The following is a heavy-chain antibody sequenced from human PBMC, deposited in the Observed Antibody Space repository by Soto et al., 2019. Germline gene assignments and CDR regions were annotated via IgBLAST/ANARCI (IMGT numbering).Heavy chain of an antibody. CDR2: IIPIFGTA. J-gene: IGHJ6*02. CDR3: ARIDTAIAKWTYEPYYGMDV. V-gene: IGHV1-69*06. D-gene: IGHD5-18*01. CDR1: GCTFSSYA. Sequence: SVKVSCKACGCTFSSYAISWVRQAPGQGLEWMGGIIPIFGTANYAQKFQGRVTITADKSTSTAYMELSSLRSEDTAVYYCARIDTAIAKWTYEPYYGMDVLGQGTTVTVSS.